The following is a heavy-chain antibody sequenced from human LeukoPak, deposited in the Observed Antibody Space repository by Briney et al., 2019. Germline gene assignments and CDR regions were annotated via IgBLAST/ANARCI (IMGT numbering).Heavy chain of an antibody. CDR1: GFTFSSYS. CDR3: ARDAVGGCSSTSCYPT. J-gene: IGHJ5*02. V-gene: IGHV3-21*01. Sequence: GGSLRLSCAAPGFTFSSYSMNWVRQAPGKRLEWVSSISSSSSYIYYADSVKGRFTISRDNAKNSLYLQMNSLRAEDTAVYYCARDAVGGCSSTSCYPTWGQGTLVTVSS. D-gene: IGHD2-2*01. CDR2: ISSSSSYI.